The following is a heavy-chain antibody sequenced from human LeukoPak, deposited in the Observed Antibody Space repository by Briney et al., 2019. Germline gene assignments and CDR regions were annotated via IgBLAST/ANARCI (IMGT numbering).Heavy chain of an antibody. CDR1: GFTFRTYW. Sequence: GDSLRLSCEVSGFTFRTYWMHWVRQAPGEGLVWVSYINSDGTGTMYADSVKGRFTVSRDNAKNTLYLQMNSLRAEDTAVYYCARDDLSWYSGIDYWGQGVLVTVSS. D-gene: IGHD6-13*01. J-gene: IGHJ4*02. V-gene: IGHV3-74*03. CDR2: INSDGTGT. CDR3: ARDDLSWYSGIDY.